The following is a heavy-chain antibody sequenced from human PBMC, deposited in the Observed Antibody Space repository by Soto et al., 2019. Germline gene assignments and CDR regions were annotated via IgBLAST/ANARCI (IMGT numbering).Heavy chain of an antibody. Sequence: QVQLVESGGGVVQPGRSLRLSCADSGFTFNSYGMHWVRQGPGNGLEWVAFISYDSTKTYYADSVKGRFTISRDNSNSALYVQMNSLTGEDTAVYYCARTRSAWSDFHYYSLDVWGQGTTVTVSS. J-gene: IGHJ6*02. CDR2: ISYDSTKT. CDR3: ARTRSAWSDFHYYSLDV. D-gene: IGHD1-26*01. CDR1: GFTFNSYG. V-gene: IGHV3-30*03.